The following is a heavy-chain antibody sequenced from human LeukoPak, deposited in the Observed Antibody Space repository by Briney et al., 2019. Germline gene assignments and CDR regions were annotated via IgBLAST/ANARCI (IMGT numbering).Heavy chain of an antibody. D-gene: IGHD2-2*01. CDR3: ARDLGRKYQLLYYFDY. CDR2: INAGNGNT. CDR1: GYTFTSYA. V-gene: IGHV1-3*01. J-gene: IGHJ4*02. Sequence: GASVKVSCKASGYTFTSYAMHWVRQAPGQRLEWMGWINAGNGNTKYSQKFQGRVTITRDTSASTAYMELSSLRSEDTAVYYCARDLGRKYQLLYYFDYWGQGTLVTVSS.